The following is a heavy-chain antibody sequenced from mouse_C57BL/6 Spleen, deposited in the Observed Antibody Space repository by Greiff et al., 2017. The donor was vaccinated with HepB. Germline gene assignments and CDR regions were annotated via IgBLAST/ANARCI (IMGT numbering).Heavy chain of an antibody. CDR3: ARFPSYYYGSRVLDY. CDR1: GYAFSSYW. CDR2: IYPGDGDT. D-gene: IGHD1-1*01. Sequence: QVQLKESGAELVKPGASVKISCKASGYAFSSYWMNWVKQRPGKGLEWIGQIYPGDGDTNYNGKFKGKATLTADKSSSTAYMQLSSLTSEDSAVYFCARFPSYYYGSRVLDYWGQGTTLTVSS. J-gene: IGHJ2*01. V-gene: IGHV1-80*01.